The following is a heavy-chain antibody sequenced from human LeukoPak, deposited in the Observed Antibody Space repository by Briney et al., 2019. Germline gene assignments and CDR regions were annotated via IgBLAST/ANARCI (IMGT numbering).Heavy chain of an antibody. CDR2: ISGSGSNT. V-gene: IGHV3-23*01. CDR1: GFTFSSYA. Sequence: GGSLRLSCAASGFTFSSYAMTWFRQAPGKGLEWVSSISGSGSNTYYADSVKGRFTVSRDTSKNPLYLQMNSLRAEDTAIYYCAKEHDFWSGYSTYYFDYWGQGTLVTVSS. CDR3: AKEHDFWSGYSTYYFDY. D-gene: IGHD3-3*01. J-gene: IGHJ4*02.